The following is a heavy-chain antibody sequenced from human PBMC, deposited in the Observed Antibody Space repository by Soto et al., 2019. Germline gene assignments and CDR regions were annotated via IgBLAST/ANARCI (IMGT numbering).Heavy chain of an antibody. V-gene: IGHV3-23*01. CDR2: ISGSGGST. Sequence: GGSLRLSCAASGFTFSSYAMSWVRQAPGKGLEWVSAISGSGGSTYYADSVKGRFTISRDNSKNTLYLQMNSLRAEDTAVYYCAKARFRCSSTSCYTNWFDPWGQGTLVTVSS. CDR1: GFTFSSYA. J-gene: IGHJ5*02. D-gene: IGHD2-2*02. CDR3: AKARFRCSSTSCYTNWFDP.